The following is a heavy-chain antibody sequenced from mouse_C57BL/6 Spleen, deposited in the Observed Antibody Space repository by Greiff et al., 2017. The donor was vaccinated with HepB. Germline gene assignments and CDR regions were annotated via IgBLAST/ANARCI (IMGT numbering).Heavy chain of an antibody. V-gene: IGHV1-82*01. CDR2: IYPGDGDT. J-gene: IGHJ2*01. Sequence: VKLVESGPELVKPGASVKISCKASGYAFSSSWMNWVKQRPGKGLEWIGRIYPGDGDTNYNGKFKGKATLTADKSSSTAYMQLSSLTSEDSAVYFCARAITTGGADYWGQGTTLTVSS. D-gene: IGHD1-1*01. CDR1: GYAFSSSW. CDR3: ARAITTGGADY.